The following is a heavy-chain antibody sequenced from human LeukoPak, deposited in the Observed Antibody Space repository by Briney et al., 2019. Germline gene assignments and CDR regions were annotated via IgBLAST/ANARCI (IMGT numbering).Heavy chain of an antibody. V-gene: IGHV1-69*13. CDR2: IIPIFGTA. CDR3: ATYDYGGNSADY. Sequence: SVKVSCKASGGTFSSYAISWVRQAPGQGLEWMGGIIPIFGTANYAQKFQGRVTITADESTSTAYMELSSLRSEDTAVYYCATYDYGGNSADYWGQGTLVTVSS. D-gene: IGHD4-23*01. CDR1: GGTFSSYA. J-gene: IGHJ4*02.